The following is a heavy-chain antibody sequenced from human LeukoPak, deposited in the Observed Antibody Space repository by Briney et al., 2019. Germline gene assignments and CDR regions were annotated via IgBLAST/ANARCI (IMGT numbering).Heavy chain of an antibody. CDR2: INPNSGGT. D-gene: IGHD3-22*01. CDR1: GYTFTGYY. Sequence: WASVKVSCKASGYTFTGYYMHWVRQAPGQGLEWMGWINPNSGGTNYAQKFQGRVTMTRDTSISTAYMELSRLRSDDTAVYYCARGSYYYDSSAPPADYWGQGTLVTVSS. CDR3: ARGSYYYDSSAPPADY. V-gene: IGHV1-2*02. J-gene: IGHJ4*02.